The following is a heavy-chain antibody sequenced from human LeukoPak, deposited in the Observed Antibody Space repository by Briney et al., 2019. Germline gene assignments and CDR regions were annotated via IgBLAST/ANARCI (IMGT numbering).Heavy chain of an antibody. J-gene: IGHJ4*02. CDR2: ISAYNGNT. CDR3: ARGTPYDSSGLPFDY. CDR1: GYTFTGYG. V-gene: IGHV1-18*01. D-gene: IGHD3-22*01. Sequence: ASVKVSCKASGYTFTGYGISWVRQAPGQGLEWMGWISAYNGNTNYAQKLQGRVTMTTDTSTSTAYMELRSLRSDDTAVYYCARGTPYDSSGLPFDYWGQGTLVTVSS.